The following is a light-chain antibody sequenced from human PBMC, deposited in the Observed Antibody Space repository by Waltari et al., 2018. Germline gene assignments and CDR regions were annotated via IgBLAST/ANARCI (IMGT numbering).Light chain of an antibody. CDR2: DVT. CDR3: SSYTTSSTVYV. CDR1: CSDVGTYAY. J-gene: IGLJ1*01. Sequence: QSALTQPASVSGSPGQSITNSCTATCSDVGTYAYVSWYQQHPGKAPKLMIYDVTKRPSGIANRFSGSKSGNTASLTISGLQAEDEADYYCSSYTTSSTVYVFGTGTKVTVL. V-gene: IGLV2-14*03.